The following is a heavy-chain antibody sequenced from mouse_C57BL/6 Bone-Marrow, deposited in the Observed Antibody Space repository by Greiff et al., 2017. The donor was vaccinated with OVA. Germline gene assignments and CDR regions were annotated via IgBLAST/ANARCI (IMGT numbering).Heavy chain of an antibody. V-gene: IGHV1-26*01. CDR3: ASLYYYGSSP. Sequence: EVQLQQSGPELVKPGASVKISCKASGYTFTDYYMNWVKQSHGKSLEWIGDINPNNGGTSYNQKFKGKATLTVDKSSSTAYMELRSLTSEDSAVYYCASLYYYGSSPWGQGTTLTVSS. D-gene: IGHD1-1*01. J-gene: IGHJ2*01. CDR2: INPNNGGT. CDR1: GYTFTDYY.